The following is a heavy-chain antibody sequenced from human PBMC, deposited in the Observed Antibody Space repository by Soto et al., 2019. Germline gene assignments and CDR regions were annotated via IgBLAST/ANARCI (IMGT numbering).Heavy chain of an antibody. CDR1: GYTCTSYA. V-gene: IGHV1-3*05. D-gene: IGHD2-21*02. J-gene: IGHJ4*02. CDR2: INAGNGNT. CDR3: ARSIVVVTALDY. Sequence: QVQLVQSGAEEKKPGASVKVSCKASGYTCTSYAMHWVRQAPGQRLEWMGWINAGNGNTKYSQKFQGRVTITRHTSASTAYMELSSLRSEDTAVYYCARSIVVVTALDYWGQGTLVTVSS.